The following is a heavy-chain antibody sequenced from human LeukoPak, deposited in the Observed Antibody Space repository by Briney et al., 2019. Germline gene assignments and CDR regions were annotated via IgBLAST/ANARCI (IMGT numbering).Heavy chain of an antibody. CDR1: GYIFTDYY. J-gene: IGHJ5*02. CDR2: INPNSGDT. V-gene: IGHV1-2*02. D-gene: IGHD2-15*01. CDR3: ARDWGYCSGGNCQIHWFDP. Sequence: VASVEVSCKASGYIFTDYYLHWVRQPPAQGLEWMGWINPNSGDTNYAQKFQDRVTMTRDTSISTAYMELTRLRSDDTALYYCARDWGYCSGGNCQIHWFDPWGQGTLVTVSS.